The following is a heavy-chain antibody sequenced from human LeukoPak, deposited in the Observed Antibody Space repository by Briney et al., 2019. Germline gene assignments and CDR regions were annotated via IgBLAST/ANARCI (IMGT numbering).Heavy chain of an antibody. Sequence: GASVKVSCKASGYTFTRYGINWVRQAPGQGLEWMGWISGYNEKTNYAQKFQGRVTMTTDTSTSTAYMELRRLRSDDTAVYYCARDPGSFLSGSGWLNWFEPWGPGTTVAVSS. CDR3: ARDPGSFLSGSGWLNWFEP. CDR2: ISGYNEKT. V-gene: IGHV1-18*01. D-gene: IGHD6-19*01. CDR1: GYTFTRYG. J-gene: IGHJ5*01.